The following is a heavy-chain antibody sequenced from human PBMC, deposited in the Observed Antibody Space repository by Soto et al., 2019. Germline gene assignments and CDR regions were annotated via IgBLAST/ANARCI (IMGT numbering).Heavy chain of an antibody. D-gene: IGHD3-16*01. V-gene: IGHV3-30*19. J-gene: IGHJ1*01. CDR1: GFTFRSYV. CDR2: TSYDGSDK. Sequence: QVQLVESGGGVVKPGTSLRVSCVGSGFTFRSYVIHWVRQAPGKGLEWVALTSYDGSDKYYGDSVRGRFTIPRDNSRNTVDLQMDSLRLEYTALYYCARWGTTGGLDVWGQGTLVSVSS. CDR3: ARWGTTGGLDV.